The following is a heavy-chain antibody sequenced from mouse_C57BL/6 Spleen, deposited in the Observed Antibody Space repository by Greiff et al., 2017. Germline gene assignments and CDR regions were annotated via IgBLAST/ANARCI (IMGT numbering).Heavy chain of an antibody. CDR2: ISYDGSN. D-gene: IGHD1-1*01. CDR3: ASGPGSDAMDY. CDR1: GYSITSGYY. Sequence: ESGPGLVKPSQSLSLTCSVTGYSITSGYYWNWIRQFPGNKLEWMGYISYDGSNNYNPSLKNRISITRDTSKNQFFLKLNSVTTEDTATYYCASGPGSDAMDYWGQGTSVTVSS. V-gene: IGHV3-6*01. J-gene: IGHJ4*01.